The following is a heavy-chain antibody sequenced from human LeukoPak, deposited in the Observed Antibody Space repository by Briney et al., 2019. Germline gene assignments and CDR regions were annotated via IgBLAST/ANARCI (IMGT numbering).Heavy chain of an antibody. D-gene: IGHD3-22*01. J-gene: IGHJ4*02. Sequence: PSETLSLTCAVYGGSFSVYYWSWIRQPPGKGLEWIGEINHSGSTNYNPSLKSRVTISVDTSKNQFSLKLSSVTAADTAVYYCASLDTYYYDSSGYWSQGTLVTVSS. V-gene: IGHV4-34*01. CDR3: ASLDTYYYDSSGY. CDR1: GGSFSVYY. CDR2: INHSGST.